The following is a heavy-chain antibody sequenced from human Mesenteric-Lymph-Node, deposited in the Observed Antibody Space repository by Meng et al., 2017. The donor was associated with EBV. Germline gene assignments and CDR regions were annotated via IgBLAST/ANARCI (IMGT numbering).Heavy chain of an antibody. CDR2: IYHGGRT. CDR1: GGSIRSSNW. D-gene: IGHD4-17*01. CDR3: ARVTVTGGYYFDY. J-gene: IGHJ4*02. Sequence: VQLQESGPGLVKPSGTLSLTCAVSGGSIRSSNWWSWVRQPPGKGLEWIGEIYHGGRTSYNPSLKSRVSLSVEKSKNHFSLNLSSVTAADTAVYYCARVTVTGGYYFDYWGQGSLVTVSS. V-gene: IGHV4-4*02.